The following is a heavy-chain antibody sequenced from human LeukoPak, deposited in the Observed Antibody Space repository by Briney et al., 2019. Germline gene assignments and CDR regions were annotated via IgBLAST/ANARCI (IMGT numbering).Heavy chain of an antibody. CDR2: IYNGGST. V-gene: IGHV3-53*04. J-gene: IGHJ6*02. CDR1: GFTVSSNY. CDR3: ARGWDGLFNYYGMDV. Sequence: GGSLRLSCAASGFTVSSNYMSWVRQAPGKGLEWVSVIYNGGSTYYADSVKGRFTISRHNSKNTLYPQMNSLRAEDTAVYYCARGWDGLFNYYGMDVWGQGTTVTVSS. D-gene: IGHD1-26*01.